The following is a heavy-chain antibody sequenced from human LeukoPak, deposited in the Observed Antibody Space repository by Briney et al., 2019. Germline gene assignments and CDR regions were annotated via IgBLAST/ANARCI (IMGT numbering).Heavy chain of an antibody. CDR3: ARLIHDYGDYADY. J-gene: IGHJ4*02. V-gene: IGHV4-39*01. D-gene: IGHD4-17*01. CDR2: IYYSGST. CDR1: GGSISSSSYY. Sequence: PSETLSLTCTVSGGSISSSSYYWGWIRQPPGKGLEWIGSIYYSGSTYYNPSLKSRVTLSVDTSKNQFSLKLSSVTAADTAVYYCARLIHDYGDYADYWGQGTLVTVSS.